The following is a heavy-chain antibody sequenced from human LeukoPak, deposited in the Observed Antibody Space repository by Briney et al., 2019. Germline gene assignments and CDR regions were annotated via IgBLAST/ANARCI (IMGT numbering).Heavy chain of an antibody. CDR3: AKRGVVVRVFLVGFHKEAYYFDS. Sequence: RGSLRLSCGVSGITLSNYGMSWVRQAPGKGLEWVAGLSGSAGGSNYADSVKGRFTISRDNSKNTLFLQMDRLRAEDTAVYFCAKRGVVVRVFLVGFHKEAYYFDSWGQGAQVTVSS. CDR2: LSGSAGGS. J-gene: IGHJ4*02. CDR1: GITLSNYG. V-gene: IGHV3-23*01. D-gene: IGHD3-16*02.